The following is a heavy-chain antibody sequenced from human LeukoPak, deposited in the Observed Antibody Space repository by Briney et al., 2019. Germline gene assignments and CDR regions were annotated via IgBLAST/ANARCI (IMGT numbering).Heavy chain of an antibody. CDR2: INPNSGGT. D-gene: IGHD3-22*01. J-gene: IGHJ4*02. Sequence: ASVKVSCKASGGTFSSYAISWVRQAPGQGLEWMGGINPNSGGTNYAQKFQGRVTMTRDTSISTAYMELSRLRSDDTAVYYCARRYYYDSSGYYYERFDYWGQGTLVTVSS. CDR3: ARRYYYDSSGYYYERFDY. V-gene: IGHV1-2*02. CDR1: GGTFSSYA.